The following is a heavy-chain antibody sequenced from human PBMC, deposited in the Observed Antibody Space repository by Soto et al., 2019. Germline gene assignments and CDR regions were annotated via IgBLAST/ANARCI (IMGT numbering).Heavy chain of an antibody. J-gene: IGHJ4*02. D-gene: IGHD3-10*01. CDR1: GFSFGNHA. CDR3: AREDRKLQWFGELLWPADY. Sequence: EVQLLESGGGFMQPGGSLRLSCAVSGFSFGNHAMTWVRQAPGKGLEWVSTISLSGGSTYYTDAVQGRFTVSRDNSKNTVFLQLNSLRAEDTAVYYCAREDRKLQWFGELLWPADYWGQGTLGTVSS. V-gene: IGHV3-23*01. CDR2: ISLSGGST.